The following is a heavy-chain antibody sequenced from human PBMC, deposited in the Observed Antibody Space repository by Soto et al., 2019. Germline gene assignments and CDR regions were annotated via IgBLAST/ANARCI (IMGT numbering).Heavy chain of an antibody. CDR3: VRWSSAFGV. CDR2: IKQDGSEK. V-gene: IGHV3-7*01. Sequence: VQLVESGGGLVQPGGSLRLSCEGSGFTFNNYWMTWVRQAPGKGLEWVANIKQDGSEKYYVDSVRGRFTISRDNANHLLYLQTHNLRPEDTAVYFCVRWSSAFGVWGNGTTVTVSS. CDR1: GFTFNNYW. J-gene: IGHJ6*04. D-gene: IGHD3-16*01.